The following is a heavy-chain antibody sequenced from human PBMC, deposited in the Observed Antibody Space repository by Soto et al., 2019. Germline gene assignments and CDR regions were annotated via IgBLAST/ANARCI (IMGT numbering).Heavy chain of an antibody. V-gene: IGHV3-15*01. Sequence: EVQLVESGGGLVKPGGSLRLSCAASGFTFKNAWMSWVRQAPGKGLEWVGRIKSKTEGETTDYAAPVKGRFTISRDDSENALSLQMNSLTTEDTAVYYCVKTEKYCGGGGCVRYMDVWGKGTTVTVSS. J-gene: IGHJ6*03. CDR2: IKSKTEGETT. CDR3: VKTEKYCGGGGCVRYMDV. D-gene: IGHD2-21*01. CDR1: GFTFKNAW.